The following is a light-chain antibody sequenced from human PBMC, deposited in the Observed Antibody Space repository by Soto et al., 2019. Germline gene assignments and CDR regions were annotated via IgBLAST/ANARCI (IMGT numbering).Light chain of an antibody. J-gene: IGKJ2*01. V-gene: IGKV1-12*01. Sequence: DIQMTQSPSSLSASVGDRVTITCRASQGVSSWLAWYQQKPGKAPKLLIYGASSWQSGVPARFSGSGSGTDFTLTISSLQPEDFAAYYCQQDNSFPHTFGQGTKLEIK. CDR1: QGVSSW. CDR2: GAS. CDR3: QQDNSFPHT.